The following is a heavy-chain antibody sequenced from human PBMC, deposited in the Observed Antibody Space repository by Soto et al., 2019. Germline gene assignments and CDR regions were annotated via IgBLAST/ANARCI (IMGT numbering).Heavy chain of an antibody. Sequence: QVQLVQSGAEVKKPGSSVKVSCKASGGTFSSYAISWVRQAPGQGLEWMGGIIPIFGTANYAQKFQGRVTITADESPSTAYMELSSLRSEDTAVYYCASDYSGSGSYYGDDAFDIWGQGTMVTVSS. V-gene: IGHV1-69*12. CDR3: ASDYSGSGSYYGDDAFDI. CDR2: IIPIFGTA. J-gene: IGHJ3*02. CDR1: GGTFSSYA. D-gene: IGHD1-26*01.